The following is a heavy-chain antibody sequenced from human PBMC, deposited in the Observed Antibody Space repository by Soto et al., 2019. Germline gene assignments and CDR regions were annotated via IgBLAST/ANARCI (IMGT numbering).Heavy chain of an antibody. CDR3: ARGRRITMVRGVIRWFDP. CDR2: INHSGST. CDR1: GGSFSGYY. J-gene: IGHJ5*02. Sequence: PSETLSLTCAVYGGSFSGYYWSWIRQPPGKGLEWIGEINHSGSTNYNPSLKSRVTISVDTSKNQFSLKLSSVTAADTAVYYCARGRRITMVRGVIRWFDPWGQGTLVTVSS. D-gene: IGHD3-10*01. V-gene: IGHV4-34*01.